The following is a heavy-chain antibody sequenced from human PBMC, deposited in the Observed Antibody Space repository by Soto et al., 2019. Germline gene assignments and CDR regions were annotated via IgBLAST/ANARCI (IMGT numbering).Heavy chain of an antibody. D-gene: IGHD6-19*01. Sequence: PGGSLRLSCTASGFTFSSYAMSWVRQAPGKGLEWVSAISGSGGSIYYADSVKGRFTISRDNSKNTLYLQMNSLRAKDTAVYYCAKDLLAVAVFAFDIWGQGTMVTVSS. J-gene: IGHJ3*02. CDR1: GFTFSSYA. CDR2: ISGSGGSI. V-gene: IGHV3-23*01. CDR3: AKDLLAVAVFAFDI.